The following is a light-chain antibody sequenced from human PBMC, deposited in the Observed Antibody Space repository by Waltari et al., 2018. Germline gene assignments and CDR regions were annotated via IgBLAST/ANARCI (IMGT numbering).Light chain of an antibody. CDR1: TSNIRAGSD. Sequence: QSVLTQPPSVSGAPGQRVTISCTGGTSNIRAGSDVHWYQQLPGTAPKLLIYGNTNRPSGVPDRFSGSKSGTSASLAIAGLQAEDEGDYYCQSSDGSLTLFGGGTRLTVL. V-gene: IGLV1-40*01. CDR3: QSSDGSLTL. CDR2: GNT. J-gene: IGLJ2*01.